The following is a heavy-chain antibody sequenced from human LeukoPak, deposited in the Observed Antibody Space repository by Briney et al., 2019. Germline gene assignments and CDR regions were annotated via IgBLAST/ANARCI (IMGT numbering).Heavy chain of an antibody. CDR3: ARKDYGDFYFDY. J-gene: IGHJ4*02. D-gene: IGHD4-17*01. V-gene: IGHV4-39*01. Sequence: PSETLSLTCTVSGGSISSSYYYWGWIRQPPGKGLEWIGSIYYSGSTYYNPSLKSRVTISVDTSKNQFSLKLSSVTAADTAVYYCARKDYGDFYFDYWGQGTLVTVSS. CDR2: IYYSGST. CDR1: GGSISSSYYY.